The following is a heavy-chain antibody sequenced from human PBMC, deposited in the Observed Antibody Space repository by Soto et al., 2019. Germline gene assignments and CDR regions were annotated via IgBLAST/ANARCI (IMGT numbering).Heavy chain of an antibody. CDR2: ISYDGSNK. Sequence: QVQLVESGGGVVQPGRSLRLSCAASGFTFSSYAMHWVRQAPGKGLEWVAVISYDGSNKYYADSVKGRFTISRDNSKNTLYLQMNSLRTEDTAVYYCARDSSRSGGPGHYWGQGTLVTVSS. CDR3: ARDSSRSGGPGHY. D-gene: IGHD2-15*01. CDR1: GFTFSSYA. V-gene: IGHV3-30-3*01. J-gene: IGHJ4*02.